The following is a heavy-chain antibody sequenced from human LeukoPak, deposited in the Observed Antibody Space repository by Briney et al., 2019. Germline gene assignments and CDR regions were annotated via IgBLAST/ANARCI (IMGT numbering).Heavy chain of an antibody. Sequence: GGSLRLSCAASGFTFSSYSMNWVRQAPGKGLEWVSYISSSSSTIYYADSVKGRFTISRDNAKNSLYLQMNSLRAEDTAVYYCARVRDSGSYNGDFDYWGQGTLVTVPS. CDR2: ISSSSSTI. CDR3: ARVRDSGSYNGDFDY. J-gene: IGHJ4*02. V-gene: IGHV3-48*04. D-gene: IGHD1-26*01. CDR1: GFTFSSYS.